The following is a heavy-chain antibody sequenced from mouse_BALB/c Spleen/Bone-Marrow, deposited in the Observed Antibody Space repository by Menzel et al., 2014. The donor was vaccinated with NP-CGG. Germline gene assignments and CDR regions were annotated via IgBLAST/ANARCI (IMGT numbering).Heavy chain of an antibody. CDR3: ARGDRYDVRFDY. Sequence: VQLQQSGAELMKPGASVKISCKATGYTFSSFWIEWVKQRPGHGLEWIGEILPGSDSTNYNEKSKGKATFTADTSSNTAYMQLSSLTSEDSAVYYCARGDRYDVRFDYWGQGTTLTVSS. D-gene: IGHD2-14*01. CDR1: GYTFSSFW. CDR2: ILPGSDST. V-gene: IGHV1-9*01. J-gene: IGHJ2*01.